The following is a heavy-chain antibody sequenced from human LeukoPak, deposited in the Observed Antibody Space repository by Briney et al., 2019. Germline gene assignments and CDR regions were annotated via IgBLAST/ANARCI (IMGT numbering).Heavy chain of an antibody. CDR1: GGTFSSYA. CDR2: INPNSGGT. D-gene: IGHD2-2*01. Sequence: ASVKVSCKASGGTFSSYAISWVRQAPGQGLEWMGWINPNSGGTNYAQKFQGWVTMTRDTSISTAYMELSRLRSDDTAVYYCAREVGCTSCPYYYYYGMDVWGQGTTVTVSS. V-gene: IGHV1-2*04. J-gene: IGHJ6*02. CDR3: AREVGCTSCPYYYYYGMDV.